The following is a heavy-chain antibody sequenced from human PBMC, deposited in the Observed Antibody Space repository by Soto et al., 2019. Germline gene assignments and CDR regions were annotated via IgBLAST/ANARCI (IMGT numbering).Heavy chain of an antibody. V-gene: IGHV3-15*01. J-gene: IGHJ4*02. CDR2: VKRKTNGGTT. CDR1: GFTITNAW. Sequence: GGSLRLSCAASGFTITNAWMSWVRQAPGKGLEWVGRVKRKTNGGTTDYAAPVKDRFNISRDDSKNTLYLQMNNLKTEDTAVYYCATCYGSGTDCQEDYLAFWGQGTPVTVSS. CDR3: ATCYGSGTDCQEDYLAF. D-gene: IGHD3-10*01.